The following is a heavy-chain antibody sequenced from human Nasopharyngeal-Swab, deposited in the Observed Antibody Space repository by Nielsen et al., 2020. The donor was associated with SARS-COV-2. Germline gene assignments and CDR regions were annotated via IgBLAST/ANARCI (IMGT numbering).Heavy chain of an antibody. Sequence: ASVKVSCKASGYTFTRYYMPWVRQAPGQGLEWMGIIHPNDGTTSYAQKFQGRVTMTRDTSTSTVYMELSSLRSEDTAVYYCARVLPFAAGGTSRKDVWGQGTTVTVSS. J-gene: IGHJ6*02. CDR3: ARVLPFAAGGTSRKDV. CDR2: IHPNDGTT. V-gene: IGHV1-46*01. CDR1: GYTFTRYY. D-gene: IGHD6-13*01.